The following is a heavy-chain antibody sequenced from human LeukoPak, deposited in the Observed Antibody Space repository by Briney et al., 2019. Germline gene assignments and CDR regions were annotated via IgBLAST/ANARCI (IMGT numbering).Heavy chain of an antibody. Sequence: GGSLRLSCAASGFTFSTYAMTWVRQAPGKGLEWVSGISGSGGNTYYADSVKGRFTTSRDNSKNTLYLQMNSLRAEDTAVYYCATRNWNYYFDYWGQGTLVTVSS. CDR1: GFTFSTYA. CDR2: ISGSGGNT. D-gene: IGHD1-7*01. CDR3: ATRNWNYYFDY. V-gene: IGHV3-23*01. J-gene: IGHJ4*02.